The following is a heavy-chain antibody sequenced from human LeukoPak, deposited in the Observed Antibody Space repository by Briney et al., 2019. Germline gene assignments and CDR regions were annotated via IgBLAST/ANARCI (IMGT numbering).Heavy chain of an antibody. CDR2: IKQDGSEK. CDR1: GFTFSSYW. Sequence: PGGSLRLSCAASGFTFSSYWMSWVRQAPGKGLEWVANIKQDGSEKYYADSVKGRFTISRDNAKNSLYLQMNSLRAEDTAVYYCARDLGGGWFDPWGQGTLVTVSS. D-gene: IGHD3-10*01. CDR3: ARDLGGGWFDP. J-gene: IGHJ5*02. V-gene: IGHV3-7*01.